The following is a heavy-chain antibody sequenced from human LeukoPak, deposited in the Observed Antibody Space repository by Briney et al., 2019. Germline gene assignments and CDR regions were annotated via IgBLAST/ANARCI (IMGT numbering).Heavy chain of an antibody. Sequence: SETLSLTCTVSGGSISSYYWSWIRQPPGKGLEWIGFIYTSGSTNYHPSLQSRVTISVDTSKNQFSLKLSSVTAADTAVYCCARSLLSSGYYYGRTRSDYYFDYWGQGTLVTVSS. CDR2: IYTSGST. V-gene: IGHV4-4*09. CDR3: ARSLLSSGYYYGRTRSDYYFDY. J-gene: IGHJ4*02. D-gene: IGHD3-22*01. CDR1: GGSISSYY.